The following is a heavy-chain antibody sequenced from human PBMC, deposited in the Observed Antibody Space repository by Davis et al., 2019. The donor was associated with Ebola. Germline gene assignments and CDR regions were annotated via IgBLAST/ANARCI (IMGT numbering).Heavy chain of an antibody. J-gene: IGHJ4*02. CDR3: AKGDTMIVVVKRFDN. CDR1: GFTFSSYA. D-gene: IGHD3-22*01. CDR2: ISGSGGST. Sequence: GESLKISCAASGFTFSSYAMSWVRQAPGKGLEWVSAISGSGGSTYYADSVKGRFTISRDNSKNTLYLQMNSLRAEDTAVYYCAKGDTMIVVVKRFDNWGQGTLVTVSS. V-gene: IGHV3-23*01.